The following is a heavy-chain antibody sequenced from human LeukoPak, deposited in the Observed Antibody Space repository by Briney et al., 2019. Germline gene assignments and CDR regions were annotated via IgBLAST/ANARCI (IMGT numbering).Heavy chain of an antibody. Sequence: ASVKVSCKASGYTFTSYDINWVRQATGQGLEWMGWMNPNSGNTGYAQKFQGRVTMTRNTSISTAYMDLSSLRSEDTAVYYCARGQRTPRGMTTRYTPLDPWGQGTPVTVSS. J-gene: IGHJ5*02. CDR1: GYTFTSYD. CDR2: MNPNSGNT. D-gene: IGHD4-11*01. V-gene: IGHV1-8*01. CDR3: ARGQRTPRGMTTRYTPLDP.